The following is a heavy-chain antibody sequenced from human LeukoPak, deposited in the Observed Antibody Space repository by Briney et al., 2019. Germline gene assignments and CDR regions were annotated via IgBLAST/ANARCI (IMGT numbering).Heavy chain of an antibody. J-gene: IGHJ4*02. Sequence: GGSLRLSCAASGFIFSSYWMNLVRQAPATGLEVVASIKPDGSARSYVDSVKGRFTISRDNAKNSLSLQMNSLRAEDTAVYFCARQTTVVTEFDYWGQGTLVTVSS. CDR3: ARQTTVVTEFDY. V-gene: IGHV3-7*05. CDR1: GFIFSSYW. D-gene: IGHD4-23*01. CDR2: IKPDGSAR.